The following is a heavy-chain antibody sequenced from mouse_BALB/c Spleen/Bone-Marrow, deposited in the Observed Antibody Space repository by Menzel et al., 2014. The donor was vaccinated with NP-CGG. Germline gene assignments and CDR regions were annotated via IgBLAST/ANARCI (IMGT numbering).Heavy chain of an antibody. J-gene: IGHJ3*01. Sequence: QVQLQQPGPELVKPGTLVKMSCKASGYTFTSYDINWVKQRPGQGLELIGWINPGDGSAKYNEKFKGKATLTADTSSNTAYMQLSSLTSEDSAVYYCVREALWSFFTFWGQGTLVTVSA. CDR2: INPGDGSA. CDR1: GYTFTSYD. V-gene: IGHV1-85*01. CDR3: VREALWSFFTF.